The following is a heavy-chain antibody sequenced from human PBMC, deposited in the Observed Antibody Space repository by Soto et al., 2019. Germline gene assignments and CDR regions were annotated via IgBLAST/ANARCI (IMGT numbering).Heavy chain of an antibody. J-gene: IGHJ5*02. Sequence: GRSMRLSSAASGFTFSSYCMNWVRQAPGEGMEWVSGISNNGAHTDYAKSVKGRFTISRDNSENTLYLQMNSLRAEDTAVYYCAKDLGGVVVPAAIESGWFDPWGQGTLVTVSS. CDR3: AKDLGGVVVPAAIESGWFDP. V-gene: IGHV3-64*01. CDR1: GFTFSSYC. D-gene: IGHD2-2*01. CDR2: ISNNGAHT.